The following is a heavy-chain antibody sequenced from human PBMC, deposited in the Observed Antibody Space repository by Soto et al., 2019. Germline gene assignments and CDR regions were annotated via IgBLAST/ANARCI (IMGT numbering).Heavy chain of an antibody. CDR3: ARRNYGSGSFSWFDP. CDR2: IYYSGST. Sequence: QVQLQESGPGLVKPSQTLSLTCTVSGGSISSGGYYWSWIRQHPGKGLEWIGYIYYSGSTYYNPSLKSRVTISVDTSKNQLSLKLSSVAAADTAVYYCARRNYGSGSFSWFDPWGQGTLVTVSS. V-gene: IGHV4-31*03. J-gene: IGHJ5*02. CDR1: GGSISSGGYY. D-gene: IGHD3-10*01.